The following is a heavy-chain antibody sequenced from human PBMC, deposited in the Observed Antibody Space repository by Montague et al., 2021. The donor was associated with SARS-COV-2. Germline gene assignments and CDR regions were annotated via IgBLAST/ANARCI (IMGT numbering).Heavy chain of an antibody. CDR3: AKQALTLYCTSTTCFGAAFDI. Sequence: SETLSLTCTVSGVSISSYYWTWIRQPPGKGLEWIGFIYYSGSTNYNPSLKSRVTISVDTSKNQFSLKLSSVTAADTAVYYCAKQALTLYCTSTTCFGAAFDIWGQGTMVTVSS. CDR2: IYYSGST. CDR1: GVSISSYY. J-gene: IGHJ3*02. D-gene: IGHD2-2*01. V-gene: IGHV4-59*08.